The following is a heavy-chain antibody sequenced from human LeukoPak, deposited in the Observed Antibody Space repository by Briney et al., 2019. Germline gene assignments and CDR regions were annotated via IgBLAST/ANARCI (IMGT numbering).Heavy chain of an antibody. D-gene: IGHD3-3*01. CDR3: ARVDTILDAFDI. Sequence: PSETLSLTCTVSGGSISSGDYYWSWIRQPPGKGLEWIGYFYYSGSTYYNPSLKSRVTISVDTSKNQFSLKLSSVTAADTAVYYCARVDTILDAFDIWGQGTMVTVSS. CDR2: FYYSGST. V-gene: IGHV4-30-4*08. J-gene: IGHJ3*02. CDR1: GGSISSGDYY.